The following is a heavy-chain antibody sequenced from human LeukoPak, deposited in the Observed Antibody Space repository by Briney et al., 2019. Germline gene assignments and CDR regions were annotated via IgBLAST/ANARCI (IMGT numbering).Heavy chain of an antibody. CDR2: KTYSGIT. Sequence: SETLSLTCTVSGGSINNYYWTWIRQPPGKGLEWIGYKTYSGITNYNPSLKSRITISIDTSKNQFSLKLSSVTAADTAVYYCARSGDSHVYYFDYWGQGTPVTVSS. CDR1: GGSINNYY. D-gene: IGHD1-26*01. CDR3: ARSGDSHVYYFDY. J-gene: IGHJ4*02. V-gene: IGHV4-59*08.